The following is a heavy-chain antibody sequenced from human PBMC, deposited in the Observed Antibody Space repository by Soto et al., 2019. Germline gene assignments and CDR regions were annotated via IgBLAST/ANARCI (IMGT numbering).Heavy chain of an antibody. CDR2: IYYSGST. D-gene: IGHD6-6*01. J-gene: IGHJ6*02. CDR3: ARDPTRSIAAPRYGMDV. V-gene: IGHV4-59*01. Sequence: PSEALSLTCTVSVGSISSYYWSWIRQPPGKGLEWIGYIYYSGSTNYNPSLKSRVTISVDTSKNQFSLKLSSVTAADTAVYYCARDPTRSIAAPRYGMDVWGQGTTVTVSS. CDR1: VGSISSYY.